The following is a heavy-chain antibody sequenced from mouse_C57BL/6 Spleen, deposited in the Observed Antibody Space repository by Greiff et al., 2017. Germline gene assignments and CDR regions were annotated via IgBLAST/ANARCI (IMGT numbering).Heavy chain of an antibody. V-gene: IGHV5-4*01. CDR2: ISDGGSYT. CDR3: AREAGTDAMDY. J-gene: IGHJ4*01. CDR1: GFTFSSYA. Sequence: EVQLVESGGGLVQPKGSLKLSCAASGFTFSSYAMSWVRQTPEKRLEWVATISDGGSYTYYPDNVKGRFTISRDNAKNNLYLQMSHLKSEDTAMYYCAREAGTDAMDYWGQGTSVTVSS. D-gene: IGHD4-1*01.